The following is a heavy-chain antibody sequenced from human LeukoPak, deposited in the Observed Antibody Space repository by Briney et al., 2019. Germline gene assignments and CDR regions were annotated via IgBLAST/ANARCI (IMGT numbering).Heavy chain of an antibody. Sequence: GGSLRLSCAASGFTFSSCGMHWVRQAPGKGLEWVAFIRYDGSNKYYADSVKGRFAISRDNSKNTLYLQMNSLRAEDTAVYYCAKFLLRAAAEVYWGQGTLVTVSS. J-gene: IGHJ4*02. V-gene: IGHV3-30*02. CDR3: AKFLLRAAAEVY. CDR2: IRYDGSNK. D-gene: IGHD6-13*01. CDR1: GFTFSSCG.